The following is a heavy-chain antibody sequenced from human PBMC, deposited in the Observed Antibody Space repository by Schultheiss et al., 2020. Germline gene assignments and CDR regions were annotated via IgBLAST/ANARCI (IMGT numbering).Heavy chain of an antibody. Sequence: GESLKISCAASGFTFSNAWMSWVRQAPGKGLEWVSYIDSSSSTIYYADFVRGRFTISRDNAKKALYLQMKSLRAEDTAVYYCAREDTSSAALDYWGQGTLVTVSS. J-gene: IGHJ4*02. CDR3: AREDTSSAALDY. CDR1: GFTFSNAW. D-gene: IGHD6-6*01. CDR2: IDSSSSTI. V-gene: IGHV3-48*04.